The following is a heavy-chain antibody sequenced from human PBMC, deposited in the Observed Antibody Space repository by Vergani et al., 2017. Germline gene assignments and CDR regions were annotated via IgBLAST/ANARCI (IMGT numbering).Heavy chain of an antibody. J-gene: IGHJ4*02. V-gene: IGHV1-18*01. CDR2: ISACNGNT. CDR1: GYTFTSYG. D-gene: IGHD6-6*01. Sequence: QVQLVQSGAEVKKPGASVKVSCKASGYTFTSYGISWVRQARGQGLEWMGWISACNGNTNYAQKLQGRVTMTTDTSTSTAYMELRSQRSDDTAGYYCARAIAARPEPNFYYWGQGTLVTVSS. CDR3: ARAIAARPEPNFYY.